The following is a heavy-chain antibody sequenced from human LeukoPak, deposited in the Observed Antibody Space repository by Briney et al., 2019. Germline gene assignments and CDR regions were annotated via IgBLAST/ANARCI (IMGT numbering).Heavy chain of an antibody. CDR1: GFTLSGYE. V-gene: IGHV3-48*03. CDR2: ISDTGSTT. Sequence: PGGSVRLSCAPSGFTLSGYEMNWVRQAPGKGLEWVSYISDTGSTTYHTGSVKGRFTISRDDAKNSLYLQMNSLRVEDTAVYYCARGRRDLGSQWSDAFDVWGQGTMVTVSS. CDR3: ARGRRDLGSQWSDAFDV. D-gene: IGHD2-15*01. J-gene: IGHJ3*01.